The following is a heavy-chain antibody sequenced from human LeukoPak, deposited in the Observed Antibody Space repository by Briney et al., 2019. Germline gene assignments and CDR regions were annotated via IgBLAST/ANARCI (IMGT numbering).Heavy chain of an antibody. V-gene: IGHV1-2*02. Sequence: RECMAWINPNSGVTNYAQKFQGRVTMTRDTSISTAYMELSRLRSDDTAVYSCAREGGNGGFDYWGQGTLVTVSS. D-gene: IGHD4-23*01. J-gene: IGHJ4*02. CDR3: AREGGNGGFDY. CDR2: INPNSGVT.